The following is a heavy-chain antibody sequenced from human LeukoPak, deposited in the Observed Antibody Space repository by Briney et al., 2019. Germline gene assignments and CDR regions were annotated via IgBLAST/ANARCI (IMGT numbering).Heavy chain of an antibody. D-gene: IGHD3-22*01. CDR2: IYYSGST. J-gene: IGHJ5*02. CDR1: GGSISISSYY. CDR3: AREWGITMIVVVRLNWFDP. Sequence: SETLSLTCTVSGGSISISSYYWGWIRQPPGKGLEWIGSIYYSGSTYYNPSLKSRVTISVDTSKNQFSLKLSSVTAADTAVYYCAREWGITMIVVVRLNWFDPWGQGTLVTVSS. V-gene: IGHV4-39*02.